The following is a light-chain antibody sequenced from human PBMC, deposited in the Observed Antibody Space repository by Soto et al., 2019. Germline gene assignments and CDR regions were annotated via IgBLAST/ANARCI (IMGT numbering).Light chain of an antibody. V-gene: IGKV3-15*01. Sequence: VVLTQSPATLSVSPGDRATLSCRASQSVNNRLAWYQQKPGQAPRLLIYGASTRATGIPASFSGSGSGTEFTLTICSLQSEDFAVYYCQQYYDWYSFGQGNKRDI. CDR3: QQYYDWYS. CDR2: GAS. J-gene: IGKJ2*03. CDR1: QSVNNR.